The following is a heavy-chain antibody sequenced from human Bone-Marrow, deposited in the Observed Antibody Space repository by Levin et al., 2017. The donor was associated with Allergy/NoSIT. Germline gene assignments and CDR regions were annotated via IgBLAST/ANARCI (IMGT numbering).Heavy chain of an antibody. CDR1: GFTFSSYG. J-gene: IGHJ4*02. Sequence: GGSLRLSCAASGFTFSSYGMHWVRQAPGKGLEWVAVIWYDGSNKYYADSVKGRFTISRDNSKNTLYLQMNSLRAEDTAVYYCAREGTMSIYCSGGSCYSGYFDYWGQGTLVTVSS. CDR2: IWYDGSNK. CDR3: AREGTMSIYCSGGSCYSGYFDY. V-gene: IGHV3-33*01. D-gene: IGHD2-15*01.